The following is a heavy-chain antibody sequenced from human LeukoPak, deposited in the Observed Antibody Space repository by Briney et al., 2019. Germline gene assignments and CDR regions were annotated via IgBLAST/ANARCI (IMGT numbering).Heavy chain of an antibody. D-gene: IGHD5-24*01. J-gene: IGHJ4*02. Sequence: TGGSLRLSCEASGFTFTTYSMTWVRQAPGKGLEWVALISYDGSNKYYGDSVKGRFTISRDNSKNTLYLQMNSLRAEDTAVYYCARAERWLQPTDYWGQGTLVTVSS. CDR2: ISYDGSNK. V-gene: IGHV3-30*03. CDR1: GFTFTTYS. CDR3: ARAERWLQPTDY.